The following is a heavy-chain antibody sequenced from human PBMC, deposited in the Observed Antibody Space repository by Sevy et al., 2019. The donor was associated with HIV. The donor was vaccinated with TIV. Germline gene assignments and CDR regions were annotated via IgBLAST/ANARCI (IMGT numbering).Heavy chain of an antibody. J-gene: IGHJ6*02. CDR2: ISSSSSYI. CDR3: ARDLIIVAPSKIYYYYGVDV. CDR1: GFTFSSYS. V-gene: IGHV3-21*01. D-gene: IGHD5-12*01. Sequence: GGSLRLSCAASGFTFSSYSMNWVRQAPGKGLEWVSSISSSSSYIYYADSVKGRFTISRDNAKNSLYLQMNSLRAEDTAVYYCARDLIIVAPSKIYYYYGVDVWGQGTTVTVSS.